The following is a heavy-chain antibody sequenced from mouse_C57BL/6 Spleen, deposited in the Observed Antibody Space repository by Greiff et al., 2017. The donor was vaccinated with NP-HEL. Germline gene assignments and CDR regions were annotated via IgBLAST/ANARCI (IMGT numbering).Heavy chain of an antibody. CDR2: INPSTGGT. J-gene: IGHJ2*01. D-gene: IGHD1-1*01. CDR1: GYSFTGYY. Sequence: EVKLQESGPELVKPGASVKISCKASGYSFTGYYMNWVKQSPAKSLEWIGEINPSTGGTTYNQKFKAKATLTVDKSSSTAYMQLKSLTSEDSAVYYCARGDGSSPHLDYWGQGTTLTVSS. V-gene: IGHV1-42*01. CDR3: ARGDGSSPHLDY.